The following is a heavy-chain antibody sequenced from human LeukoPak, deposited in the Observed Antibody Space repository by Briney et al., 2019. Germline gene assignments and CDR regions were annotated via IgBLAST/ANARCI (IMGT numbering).Heavy chain of an antibody. V-gene: IGHV1-2*02. CDR3: ARVHGGRELDAFDF. J-gene: IGHJ3*01. Sequence: ASVKVSCKASGYSFTDYFIHWVRQAPGQGLEWMGWINPNSGGTSYVQMFRGRVIMTRDTSISTAYMELISLKSDDTAVYYCARVHGGRELDAFDFWGQGTMLTVSS. CDR2: INPNSGGT. CDR1: GYSFTDYF. D-gene: IGHD1-7*01.